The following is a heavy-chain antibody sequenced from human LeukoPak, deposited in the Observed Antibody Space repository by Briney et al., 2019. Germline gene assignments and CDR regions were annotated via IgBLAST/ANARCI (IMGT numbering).Heavy chain of an antibody. Sequence: GRSLRLSCAASGFTFDNYAMHWVRQAPGKGLEWLSIISWNSGYIGYADSVKGRFTISRDNAKKYLDLQMNSLRAEDTAFYYCAKVRGTYSSGYFFDYWGQGTLVTVSS. J-gene: IGHJ4*02. CDR2: ISWNSGYI. V-gene: IGHV3-9*01. CDR3: AKVRGTYSSGYFFDY. D-gene: IGHD6-19*01. CDR1: GFTFDNYA.